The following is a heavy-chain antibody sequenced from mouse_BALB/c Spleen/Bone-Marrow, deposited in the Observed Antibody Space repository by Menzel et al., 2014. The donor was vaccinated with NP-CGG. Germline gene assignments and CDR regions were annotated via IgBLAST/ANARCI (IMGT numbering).Heavy chain of an antibody. CDR1: GFTFSSYG. Sequence: DVQLVESGGGLVQPGGSLKLSCAASGFTFSSYGMSWVRQTPDKRLELVATINSNGGSTYYPDSVKGRFTISRDNAKNPLYLKMSSLKSEDTAMYYCARDYYGSSDYWGQGTTLTVSS. J-gene: IGHJ2*01. CDR2: INSNGGST. D-gene: IGHD1-1*01. CDR3: ARDYYGSSDY. V-gene: IGHV5-6-3*01.